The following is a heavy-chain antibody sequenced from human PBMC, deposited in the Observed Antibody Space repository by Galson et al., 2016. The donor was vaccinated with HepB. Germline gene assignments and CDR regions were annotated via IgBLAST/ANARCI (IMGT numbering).Heavy chain of an antibody. V-gene: IGHV3-30*18. CDR3: AKRHEYCPPVGCSVDY. D-gene: IGHD2/OR15-2a*01. CDR2: DSMDGRRK. J-gene: IGHJ4*02. CDR1: GFLFRSYG. Sequence: LRLSCAGSGFLFRSYGMHWVRQAPGKGLEWVAADSMDGRRKFYSDSVKGRFTISRDNSNNMLFLQMDSLRPDDTAVYYCAKRHEYCPPVGCSVDYWGQGTLFSVSS.